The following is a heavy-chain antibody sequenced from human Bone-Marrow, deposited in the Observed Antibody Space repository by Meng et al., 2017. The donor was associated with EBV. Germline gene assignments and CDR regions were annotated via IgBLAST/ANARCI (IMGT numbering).Heavy chain of an antibody. CDR2: IYYSGST. CDR3: ARVALAVAGYFDY. V-gene: IGHV4-61*01. Sequence: QVRLQESGPGLVKPSETLSLTCTVSGGSVSSGSYYWSWIRQPPGKGLEWIGYIYYSGSTNYNPSLKSRVTISVDTSKNQFSLKLSSVTAADTAVYYCARVALAVAGYFDYWGQGTLVTVSS. D-gene: IGHD6-19*01. J-gene: IGHJ4*02. CDR1: GGSVSSGSYY.